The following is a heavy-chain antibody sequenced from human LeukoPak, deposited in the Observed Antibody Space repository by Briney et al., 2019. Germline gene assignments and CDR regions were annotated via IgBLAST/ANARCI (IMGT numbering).Heavy chain of an antibody. CDR1: GYTFTSYD. D-gene: IGHD6-13*01. CDR2: MNPNSGNT. Sequence: ASVKVSCKASGYTFTSYDINWVRQATGQGLEWMGWMNPNSGNTSYAQKFQGRGTITRNTSISTAYMELSSLRSEDTAVYYCARMALAAAGNSLGYWGQGTLVTVSS. V-gene: IGHV1-8*01. CDR3: ARMALAAAGNSLGY. J-gene: IGHJ4*02.